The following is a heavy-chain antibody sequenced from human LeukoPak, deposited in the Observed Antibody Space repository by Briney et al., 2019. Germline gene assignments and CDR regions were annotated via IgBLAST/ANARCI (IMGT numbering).Heavy chain of an antibody. CDR2: IKQDGSEK. D-gene: IGHD3-22*01. V-gene: IGHV3-7*01. J-gene: IGHJ4*02. CDR1: GFTFSSYW. CDR3: ARDHTPGLYYFDY. Sequence: HPGGSLRLSCAASGFTFSSYWMSWVRQAPGKGLEWVANIKQDGSEKYYVDSVKGRFTISRDNAKNSLYLQMNSLRAEVTAVYYCARDHTPGLYYFDYWGQGTLVTVSS.